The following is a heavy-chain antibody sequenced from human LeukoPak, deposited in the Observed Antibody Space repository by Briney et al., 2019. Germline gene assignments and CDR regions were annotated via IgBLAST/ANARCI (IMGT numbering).Heavy chain of an antibody. V-gene: IGHV3-23*01. CDR3: AKDPSRSSSWYGNWFDP. CDR1: GFTFSSYA. CDR2: ISGSGGST. D-gene: IGHD6-13*01. Sequence: GGSLRLSCAAPGFTFSSYAMSWVRQAPGKGLEWVSAISGSGGSTYYADSVKGRFTISRDNSKNTLYLQMNSLRAEDTAVYYCAKDPSRSSSWYGNWFDPWGQGTLVTVSS. J-gene: IGHJ5*02.